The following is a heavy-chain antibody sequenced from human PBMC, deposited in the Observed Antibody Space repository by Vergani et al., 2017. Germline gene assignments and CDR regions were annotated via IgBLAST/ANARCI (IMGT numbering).Heavy chain of an antibody. CDR1: GFTFSNAW. V-gene: IGHV3-15*01. CDR2: IKSKTDGGTT. Sequence: EVQLVESGGGLVKPGGSLRLSCAASGFTFSNAWMSWVRQAPGKGLEWVGRIKSKTDGGTTDYAAPVKGRFTISRDESKNTLYLQRNSRKTEDTAVYYCTTDLPDCRSTSCYARDDYYYVMDVWGQGTTVTVSS. CDR3: TTDLPDCRSTSCYARDDYYYVMDV. D-gene: IGHD2-2*01. J-gene: IGHJ6*02.